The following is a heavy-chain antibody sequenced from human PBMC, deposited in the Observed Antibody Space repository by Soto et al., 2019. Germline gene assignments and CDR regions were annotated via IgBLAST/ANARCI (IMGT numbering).Heavy chain of an antibody. CDR3: ARDSAH. Sequence: SETLSLTCAVSGGSISSGGYSWSWIRQPPGKGLEWTGYIYHSGSTYYNPSLKSRVTISVDRSKNQFSLKLSSVTAADTAFYYCARDSAHWGQGTLVTVSS. CDR1: GGSISSGGYS. CDR2: IYHSGST. V-gene: IGHV4-30-2*01. J-gene: IGHJ4*02.